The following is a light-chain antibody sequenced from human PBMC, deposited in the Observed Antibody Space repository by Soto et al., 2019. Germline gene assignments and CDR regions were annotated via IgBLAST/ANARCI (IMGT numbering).Light chain of an antibody. CDR3: QHYGSSRT. CDR2: GAS. CDR1: QSVSSSD. V-gene: IGKV3-20*01. J-gene: IGKJ1*01. Sequence: EIVLTQSPGTLSLSAGERATLSCRASQSVSSSDLAWYQQKPGQAPRLLIYGASSRATGIPDRFSGSGSGIDFTLTITRLEPEDFAVYYCQHYGSSRTFGQGTKVEIK.